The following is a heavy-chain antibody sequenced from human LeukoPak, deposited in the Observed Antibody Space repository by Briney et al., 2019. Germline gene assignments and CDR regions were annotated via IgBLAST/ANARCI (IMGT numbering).Heavy chain of an antibody. CDR2: IYYTGST. J-gene: IGHJ4*02. Sequence: SETLSLTCTVSGDSIRSSYWSWIRQPPGKGLEWIAYIYYTGSTNYNPSLRSRVTISVDTSKNQFSLKLSSVTAADTAVYYCARHKSIVVKLDYWGQGTLVTVSS. CDR3: ARHKSIVVKLDY. V-gene: IGHV4-59*08. D-gene: IGHD2-2*01. CDR1: GDSIRSSY.